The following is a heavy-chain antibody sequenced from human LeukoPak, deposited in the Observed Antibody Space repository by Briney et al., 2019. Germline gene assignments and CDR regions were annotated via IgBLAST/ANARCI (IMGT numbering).Heavy chain of an antibody. D-gene: IGHD2-8*01. J-gene: IGHJ6*03. CDR1: GFTFSDYS. CDR3: TKDRCSNGVGCYYYYMDV. Sequence: GGSLRLSCVASGFTFSDYSLNWVRQAPGKGLEWISYIGSAIYYADSVKGRFTISRDNAKNSLFLQMNSLRAEDTAVYYCTKDRCSNGVGCYYYYMDVWGKGTTVTISS. CDR2: IGSAI. V-gene: IGHV3-48*01.